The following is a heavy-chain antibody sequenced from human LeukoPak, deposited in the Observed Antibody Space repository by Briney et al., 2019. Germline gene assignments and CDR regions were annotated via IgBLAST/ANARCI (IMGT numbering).Heavy chain of an antibody. CDR2: ISAYNGNT. D-gene: IGHD5-24*01. Sequence: GASVKVSCKASGYTFSSYGISWVRQAPGQGLEWMGWISAYNGNTYYAQNLQGRVTMTTDTSTTTAYMELRSLRSDDTAVYYCARVLPMTTSSFDPWGQGTLVTVSS. CDR3: ARVLPMTTSSFDP. V-gene: IGHV1-18*01. CDR1: GYTFSSYG. J-gene: IGHJ5*02.